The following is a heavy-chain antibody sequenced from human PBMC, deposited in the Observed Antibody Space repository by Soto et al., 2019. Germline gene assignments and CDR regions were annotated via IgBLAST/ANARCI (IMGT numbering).Heavy chain of an antibody. Sequence: QITLKESGPTLVKPTQTLTLTCTFSGFSLTTSGVGVGWIRQTPGKALEWLTLIYWDDDRRYSPSLKSRLTITKDTSKNQVVLTMTNMDPMDTATYYWAHDSSGYLGFDYWGQGILVTVSS. CDR2: IYWDDDR. J-gene: IGHJ4*02. D-gene: IGHD3-22*01. CDR1: GFSLTTSGVG. CDR3: AHDSSGYLGFDY. V-gene: IGHV2-5*02.